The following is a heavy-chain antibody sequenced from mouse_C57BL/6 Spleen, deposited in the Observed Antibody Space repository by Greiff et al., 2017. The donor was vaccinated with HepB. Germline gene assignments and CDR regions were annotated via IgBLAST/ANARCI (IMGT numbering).Heavy chain of an antibody. D-gene: IGHD1-1*01. J-gene: IGHJ2*01. Sequence: EVQLVESGGGLVKPGGSLKLSCAASGFTFSSYAMSWVRQTPEKRLEWVATISDGGSYTYYPDTVKGRFTISRDNAKNNLYLQMSHLKSEDTAMYYSARGDYGSYFDYWGQGTTLTVSS. CDR1: GFTFSSYA. CDR3: ARGDYGSYFDY. CDR2: ISDGGSYT. V-gene: IGHV5-4*01.